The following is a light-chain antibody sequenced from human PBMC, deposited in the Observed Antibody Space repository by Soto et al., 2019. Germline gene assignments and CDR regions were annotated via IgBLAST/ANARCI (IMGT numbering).Light chain of an antibody. CDR3: QQYGSSPPSI. J-gene: IGKJ5*01. CDR2: DAV. Sequence: TVLTQSPGTLSLSPGESATLSCRASQSVTSNYLAWYQQKPGQAPRLLIYDAVYRATGIPDRFSGSGSGTDFTLTIRRLEPEDFAVYSCQQYGSSPPSIFGQGTRLEIK. V-gene: IGKV3-20*01. CDR1: QSVTSNY.